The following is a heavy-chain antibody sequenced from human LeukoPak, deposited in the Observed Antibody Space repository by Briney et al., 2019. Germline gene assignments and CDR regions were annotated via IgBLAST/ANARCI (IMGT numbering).Heavy chain of an antibody. CDR1: GFTFSSYG. CDR2: VAASGDGT. J-gene: IGHJ4*02. D-gene: IGHD3-16*01. V-gene: IGHV3-23*01. CDR3: ARAHVLRPFDS. Sequence: GGSLRLSCAASGFTFSSYGMHWVRQPPGKGLEWVSAVAASGDGTYYADSVKGRFTISRDNSKNTLYLQMNSLGAEDTAVYYCARAHVLRPFDSWGQGTLVTVSS.